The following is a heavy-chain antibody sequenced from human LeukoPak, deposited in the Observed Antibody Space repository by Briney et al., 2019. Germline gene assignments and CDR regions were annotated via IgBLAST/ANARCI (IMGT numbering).Heavy chain of an antibody. CDR3: ARRSPTGYFDY. CDR2: INSDGSST. V-gene: IGHV3-74*01. J-gene: IGHJ4*02. Sequence: GGSLRLSCAASGFTFSSYWMHWVRQAPGKGLVWVSRINSDGSSTSYADSVKGRFTISRDNAKNTPYLQMNSLRAEDTAVYYCARRSPTGYFDYWGQGTLVTVSS. D-gene: IGHD4-17*01. CDR1: GFTFSSYW.